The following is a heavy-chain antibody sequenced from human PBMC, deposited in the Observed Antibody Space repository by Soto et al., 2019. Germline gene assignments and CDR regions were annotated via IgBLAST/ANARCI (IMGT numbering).Heavy chain of an antibody. CDR3: AKSLSAIPGDS. J-gene: IGHJ4*02. D-gene: IGHD2-2*01. CDR2: IKQDGSER. CDR1: GCTFSTYW. V-gene: IGHV3-7*05. Sequence: EVQLVESGGGLVQSGGSLRLSCAASGCTFSTYWMSWVRQGPGTGPEWVANIKQDGSERYYADSVKGRFTISRDNAKSSLYLQMTSLRAEDTAVYHCAKSLSAIPGDSWGQGTLVTVSS.